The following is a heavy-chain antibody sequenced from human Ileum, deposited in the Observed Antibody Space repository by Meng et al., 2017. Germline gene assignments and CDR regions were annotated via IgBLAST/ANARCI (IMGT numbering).Heavy chain of an antibody. CDR1: GGSVSSNIAA. J-gene: IGHJ4*02. Sequence: VQLRQSGPGLVKPSQTLSLTCAVSGGSVSSNIAAWNWIRQSPLRGLEWLGRTYYRSKWYSEYAVSVKSRISITPDTSKNQFSLQMNPVTPEDTAVYYCASGSGSLDYWGPGTLVTVSS. CDR2: TYYRSKWYS. CDR3: ASGSGSLDY. D-gene: IGHD3-3*01. V-gene: IGHV6-1*02.